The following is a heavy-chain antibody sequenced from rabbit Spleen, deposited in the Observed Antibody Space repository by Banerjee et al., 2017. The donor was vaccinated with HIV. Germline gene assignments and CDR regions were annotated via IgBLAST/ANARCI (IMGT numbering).Heavy chain of an antibody. CDR1: GFSFDASYY. D-gene: IGHD6-1*01. CDR2: IYPDDSGRA. V-gene: IGHV1S45*01. CDR3: ARDGSRYHAYAGPGNAYFNL. J-gene: IGHJ4*01. Sequence: QEQLVESGGGLVKPEGSLTLTCTASGFSFDASYYMCWVRQAPGKGPEWIACIYPDDSGRAYYANWAKGRFTISKTSSTTVTLQLTSLTAADTATYFCARDGSRYHAYAGPGNAYFNLWGPGTLVTVS.